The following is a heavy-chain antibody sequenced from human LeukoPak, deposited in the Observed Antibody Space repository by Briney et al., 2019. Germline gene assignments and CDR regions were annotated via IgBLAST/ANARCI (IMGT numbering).Heavy chain of an antibody. V-gene: IGHV4-59*01. CDR3: ARGGPPSSGRIASFDP. D-gene: IGHD2-15*01. CDR2: ISSTGST. Sequence: SETLSLFCTVSGGSISGYCWSWFRQSPGKGPEYIGFISSTGSTDYNPSLKSRVSMSMDTSKKHFSLTLRSVTAADTAVYYCARGGPPSSGRIASFDPWGQGTLVTVSS. J-gene: IGHJ5*02. CDR1: GGSISGYC.